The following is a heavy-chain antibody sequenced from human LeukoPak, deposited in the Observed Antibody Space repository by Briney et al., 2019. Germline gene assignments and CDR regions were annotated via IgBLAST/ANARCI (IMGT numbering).Heavy chain of an antibody. V-gene: IGHV4-61*01. J-gene: IGHJ6*02. CDR3: ATDYSNFYGMDV. CDR1: GGSVNSGSYF. CDR2: IQNSATT. D-gene: IGHD4-11*01. Sequence: SETLSLTCTVSGGSVNSGSYFWSWFRQPPGRGLEWIGYIQNSATTNYNPFLESRVTIFVDSSKDQFSLRVTSVTAADTAVYYCATDYSNFYGMDVWGQGTTVTVSS.